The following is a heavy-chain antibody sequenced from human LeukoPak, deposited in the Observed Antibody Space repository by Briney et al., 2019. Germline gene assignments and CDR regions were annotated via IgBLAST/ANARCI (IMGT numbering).Heavy chain of an antibody. D-gene: IGHD3-22*01. CDR3: ARYYGDSGSQYYFDY. CDR2: IKSKTDGGTT. Sequence: GGSLRLSCAASGFTFRDAWMSWVRQAPGKGLEWVGRIKSKTDGGTTDYAAPVKGRFTISRDGSKNTLYLQMNSLKIEDTAVYYCARYYGDSGSQYYFDYWGQGTLVTVSS. V-gene: IGHV3-15*01. CDR1: GFTFRDAW. J-gene: IGHJ4*02.